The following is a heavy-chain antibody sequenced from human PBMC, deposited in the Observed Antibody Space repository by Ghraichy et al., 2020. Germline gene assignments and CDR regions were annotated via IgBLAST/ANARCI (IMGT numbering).Heavy chain of an antibody. J-gene: IGHJ5*02. D-gene: IGHD2-2*01. CDR1: GGSINSFY. CDR3: ARAGVPGAGNWFDP. V-gene: IGHV4-4*07. CDR2: IYTTGTT. Sequence: SQTLSLTCIVSGGSINSFYWSWIRQPAGKGLEWIGRIYTTGTTKYNPSLESRVTMSVDTSKNQFSLRLSSVTAADTAVYYCARAGVPGAGNWFDPWGQGTLVTVSS.